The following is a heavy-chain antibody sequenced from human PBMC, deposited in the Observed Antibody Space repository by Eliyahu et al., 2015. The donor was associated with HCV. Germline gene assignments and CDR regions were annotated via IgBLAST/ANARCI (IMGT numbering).Heavy chain of an antibody. CDR3: ARLGGYSYGSYYYYGMDV. Sequence: EVQLVESGGGLVQPGGSLRLSCAASGFTFXSYSXNWVRQAPGKGLEWVSYISSSSSTIYYADSVKGRFTISRDNAKNSLYLQMNSLRAEDTAVYYCARLGGYSYGSYYYYGMDVWGQGTTVTVSS. D-gene: IGHD5-18*01. V-gene: IGHV3-48*01. CDR1: GFTFXSYS. CDR2: ISSSSSTI. J-gene: IGHJ6*02.